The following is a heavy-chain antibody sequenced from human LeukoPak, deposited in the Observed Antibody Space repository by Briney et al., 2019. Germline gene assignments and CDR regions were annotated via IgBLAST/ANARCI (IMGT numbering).Heavy chain of an antibody. CDR2: INTGNGNT. Sequence: ASVKVSCKASGYTFTTYTVHWVRQAPGQGLEWMGWINTGNGNTRYSQRFQGRVTITRDTSANIGYMELSSLTSEDTAVYYCAREIRGGYFEYWGQGSLVTVSS. J-gene: IGHJ4*02. CDR3: AREIRGGYFEY. D-gene: IGHD2-15*01. V-gene: IGHV1-3*04. CDR1: GYTFTTYT.